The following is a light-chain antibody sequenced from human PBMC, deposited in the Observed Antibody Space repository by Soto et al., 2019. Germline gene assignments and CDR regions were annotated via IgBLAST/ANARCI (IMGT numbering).Light chain of an antibody. Sequence: DIQMTQSPSSLSASVGDRVTITCRASQSISSHLNWYQQKPGKTPELLIYEASSLQSGVPSRFSGSGSGTNFTLTISTLQSVDFATYYCQHSYSAPYSFGQGTKLVTK. CDR1: QSISSH. CDR3: QHSYSAPYS. V-gene: IGKV1-39*01. J-gene: IGKJ2*01. CDR2: EAS.